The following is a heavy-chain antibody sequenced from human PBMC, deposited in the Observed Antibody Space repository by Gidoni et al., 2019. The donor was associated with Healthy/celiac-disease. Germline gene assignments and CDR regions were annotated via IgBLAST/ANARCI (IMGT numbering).Heavy chain of an antibody. D-gene: IGHD1-26*01. CDR1: GFTFDDYA. Sequence: EVQLVESGGGLVQPGRSLRRSCADSGFTFDDYAMHWVRQAPGKGLAWGSGISWNSGRIGYADSVKGRFTISRDNAKNSLYLQMNSLRAEVTALYYCAKATPIVGAPFDYWGQGTLVTVSS. J-gene: IGHJ4*02. V-gene: IGHV3-9*01. CDR2: ISWNSGRI. CDR3: AKATPIVGAPFDY.